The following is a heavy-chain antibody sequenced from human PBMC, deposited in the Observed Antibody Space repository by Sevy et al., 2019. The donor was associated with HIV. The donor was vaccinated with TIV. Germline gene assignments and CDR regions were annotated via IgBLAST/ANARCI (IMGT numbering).Heavy chain of an antibody. V-gene: IGHV3-49*04. Sequence: GGSLRLSCTASGFTFGDYAMSWVRQAPGKGLEWVGFIRSKAYGGTTEYAASVKGRFTISRDDSKSIAYLQMNSLKTEDTGVYYCTRDKDYDFWSGYYVAYGMDVWGQGTTVTVSS. CDR3: TRDKDYDFWSGYYVAYGMDV. D-gene: IGHD3-3*01. J-gene: IGHJ6*02. CDR2: IRSKAYGGTT. CDR1: GFTFGDYA.